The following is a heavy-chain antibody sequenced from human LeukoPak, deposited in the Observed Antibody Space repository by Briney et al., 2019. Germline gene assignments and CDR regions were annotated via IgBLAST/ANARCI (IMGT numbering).Heavy chain of an antibody. CDR2: ILFDGNNK. J-gene: IGHJ4*02. CDR1: GFTFSSYA. V-gene: IGHV3-33*08. D-gene: IGHD6-19*01. CDR3: ARDHEGSSGWYSDY. Sequence: GGSLRLSCAASGFTFSSYAMTWVRQAPGKGLEWVAVILFDGNNKYYADSVKGRFTISRDNSKNTLHLQMNSLRAEDTAVYYCARDHEGSSGWYSDYWGQGTLVTVSS.